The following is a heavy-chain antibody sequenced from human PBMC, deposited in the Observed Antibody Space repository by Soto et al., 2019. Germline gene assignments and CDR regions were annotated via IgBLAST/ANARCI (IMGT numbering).Heavy chain of an antibody. CDR3: ARVRGSGSYSLDY. Sequence: PSETLSLTCTVSGGSISSYYWSWIRQPPGKGLEWIGYIYYSGSTNYNPSLKSRVSISVDTSKNQFSLKLSSVTAAVTAVYYCARVRGSGSYSLDYWGQGTLVTVSS. J-gene: IGHJ4*02. D-gene: IGHD3-10*01. V-gene: IGHV4-59*01. CDR2: IYYSGST. CDR1: GGSISSYY.